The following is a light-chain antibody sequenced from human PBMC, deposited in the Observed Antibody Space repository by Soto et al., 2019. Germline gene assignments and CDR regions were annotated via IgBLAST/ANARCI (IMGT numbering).Light chain of an antibody. CDR3: QQYGSSQYT. CDR1: QSVSSSY. V-gene: IGKV3-20*01. Sequence: IVLTQSPGTLSLSPGERATLSCRASQSVSSSYLAWYQQKPGQSPRLVIYGVSTRAIGIPARFSGSGSGTDFTLTISSLEPEDFAIYYCQQYGSSQYTFGQGTKVEVK. CDR2: GVS. J-gene: IGKJ2*01.